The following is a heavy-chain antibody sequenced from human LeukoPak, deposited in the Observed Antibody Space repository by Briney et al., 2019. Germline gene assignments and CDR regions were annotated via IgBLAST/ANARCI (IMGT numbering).Heavy chain of an antibody. CDR3: ARVKNWEPHDAFDI. V-gene: IGHV1-2*02. CDR2: INPNSGGT. J-gene: IGHJ3*02. D-gene: IGHD1-26*01. Sequence: ASVKVSCKASGYTFTSYGISWVRQAPGQGLEWMGWINPNSGGTNYAQKFQGRVTMTRDTSISTAYMELSRLRSDDTAVYYCARVKNWEPHDAFDIWGQGTMVTVSS. CDR1: GYTFTSYG.